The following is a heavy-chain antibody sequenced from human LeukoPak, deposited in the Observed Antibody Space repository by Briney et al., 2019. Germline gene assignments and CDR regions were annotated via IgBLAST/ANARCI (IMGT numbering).Heavy chain of an antibody. V-gene: IGHV3-74*01. CDR2: VDSGGSGP. J-gene: IGHJ4*02. CDR3: ARETVQTFDY. CDR1: GFTFSTYW. Sequence: GGSLRLSCTASGFTFSTYWMHWVRQAPGKGLVWVSRVDSGGSGPIYADSVKGRFTISRDNSKNTLYLQMNSLRAEDTAVYYCARETVQTFDYWGQGTLVTVSS. D-gene: IGHD4-17*01.